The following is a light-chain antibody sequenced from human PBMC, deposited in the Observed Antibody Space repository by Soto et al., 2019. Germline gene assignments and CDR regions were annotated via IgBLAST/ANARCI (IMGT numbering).Light chain of an antibody. CDR2: DNS. J-gene: IGLJ2*01. Sequence: QSVLTQPPSASGSPGQWVTISCTGSSCNIGAGYDVHWYQQHPGTAPKLLIYDNSNRPSGVPDRFSGSKSGTSASLTVTGLEDDDEADYYGQYRGVFGGGTKLTVL. CDR3: QYRGV. V-gene: IGLV1-40*01. CDR1: SCNIGAGYD.